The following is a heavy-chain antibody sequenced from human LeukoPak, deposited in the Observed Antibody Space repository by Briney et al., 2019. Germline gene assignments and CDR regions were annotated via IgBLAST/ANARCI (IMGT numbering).Heavy chain of an antibody. CDR1: GFTFSSYW. Sequence: GGSLRLSCAASGFTFSSYWMSWVRQAPGKGLEWVANIKQDGSEKYYVDSVKGRFTISRDNAKNSLYLQLNSLRAEDTAVYYCAREGITAAADYWGQGTLVTVSS. CDR2: IKQDGSEK. CDR3: AREGITAAADY. D-gene: IGHD6-13*01. J-gene: IGHJ4*02. V-gene: IGHV3-7*01.